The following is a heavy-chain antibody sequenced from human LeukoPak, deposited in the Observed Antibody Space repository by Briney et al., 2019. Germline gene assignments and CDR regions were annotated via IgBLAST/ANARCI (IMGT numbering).Heavy chain of an antibody. CDR3: ARWMQLVRGFDY. V-gene: IGHV4-39*07. Sequence: PSETLSLTCTVSGGSISSSRYYWVWIRQPPGKGLEWIGSIYYSGSTYYNPSLKSRVTISVDTSKNQFSLKLSSVTAADTAVYHCARWMQLVRGFDYWGQGTLVPVSS. CDR1: GGSISSSRYY. J-gene: IGHJ4*02. CDR2: IYYSGST. D-gene: IGHD6-6*01.